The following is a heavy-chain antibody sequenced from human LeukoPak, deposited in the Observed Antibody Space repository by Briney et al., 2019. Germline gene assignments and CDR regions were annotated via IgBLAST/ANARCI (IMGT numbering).Heavy chain of an antibody. CDR2: IIPNVDIV. CDR1: GDIFSTYG. V-gene: IGHV1-69*04. J-gene: IGHJ6*02. Sequence: SVKVSCKASGDIFSTYGIGWVRQAPGKGLEWMRRIIPNVDIVNYAQKFQGRVTINADKSTNTAYMELKSLRSEDTAIYYCAKEEGYYYESRGYHWRGYGMDVWGQGTTVTVSS. D-gene: IGHD3-22*01. CDR3: AKEEGYYYESRGYHWRGYGMDV.